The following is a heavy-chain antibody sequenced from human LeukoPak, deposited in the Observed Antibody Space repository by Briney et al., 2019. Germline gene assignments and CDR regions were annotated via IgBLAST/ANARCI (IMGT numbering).Heavy chain of an antibody. CDR2: ISGSGGST. D-gene: IGHD3-22*01. V-gene: IGHV3-23*01. J-gene: IGHJ4*02. CDR3: AKTGDSSGFYYGVDY. CDR1: GFTFSSYA. Sequence: GGSLRLSCVASGFTFSSYAMTWVRQAPGKGLEWVSAISGSGGSTYYADSVKGRFTISRDKSKNTLYVQMNSLRAEDTAVYYCAKTGDSSGFYYGVDYWGQGTLVTLSS.